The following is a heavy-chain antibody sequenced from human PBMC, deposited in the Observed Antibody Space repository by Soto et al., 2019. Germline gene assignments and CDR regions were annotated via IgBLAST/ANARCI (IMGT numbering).Heavy chain of an antibody. CDR1: GGSISGDY. D-gene: IGHD4-17*01. CDR2: IYYSGST. Sequence: SETLSRACTVSGGSISGDYWSWIRQPPGKGRGWIGYIYYSGSTNYNPSLKSRVTISVDTSKNQFSLKRSSVTAADTAVYYCAAAYGEYVYFEHWGEGTLVTV. CDR3: AAAYGEYVYFEH. V-gene: IGHV4-59*01. J-gene: IGHJ1*01.